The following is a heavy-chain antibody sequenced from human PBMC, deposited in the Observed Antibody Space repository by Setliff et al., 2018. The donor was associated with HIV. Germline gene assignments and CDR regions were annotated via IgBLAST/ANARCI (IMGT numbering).Heavy chain of an antibody. CDR3: AFGYYGSGSYYLPFDY. CDR2: ISSSSNTI. CDR1: GFTFSSYT. Sequence: GGSLRLSCAASGFTFSSYTMNWVRQAPGKGLEWVSYISSSSNTIYYADSVKGRFIISRDNAKNSLYLQMNSLRAEDTAVYYCAFGYYGSGSYYLPFDYWGQGTLVTVS. D-gene: IGHD3-10*01. V-gene: IGHV3-48*01. J-gene: IGHJ4*02.